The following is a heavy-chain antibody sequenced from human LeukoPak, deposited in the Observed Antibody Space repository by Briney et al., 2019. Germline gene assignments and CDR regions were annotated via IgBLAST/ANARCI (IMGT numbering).Heavy chain of an antibody. CDR2: ISGSGGST. CDR3: AKDYPIQLWLKNPFDY. V-gene: IGHV3-23*01. J-gene: IGHJ4*02. D-gene: IGHD5-18*01. Sequence: PGGSLRLSCAASGSTFSSYAMSWVRQAPGKGLEWVSAISGSGGSTYYADSVKGRFTISRDNSKNTLHLQMNSLRAEDTAVYYCAKDYPIQLWLKNPFDYWGQGTLVTVSS. CDR1: GSTFSSYA.